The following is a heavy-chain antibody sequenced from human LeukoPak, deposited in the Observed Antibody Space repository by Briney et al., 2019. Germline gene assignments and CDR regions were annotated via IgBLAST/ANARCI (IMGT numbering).Heavy chain of an antibody. CDR3: ARGTPPLAAALRYFDY. CDR1: GFTFSDYY. Sequence: GGSLRLSCAASGFTFSDYYMSWIRQAPGKGLECISYISSSGSTIYYADSVKGRFTISRDNAKNSLYLQMNSLRAEDTAVYYCARGTPPLAAALRYFDYWGQGTLVTVSS. D-gene: IGHD6-13*01. J-gene: IGHJ4*02. V-gene: IGHV3-11*01. CDR2: ISSSGSTI.